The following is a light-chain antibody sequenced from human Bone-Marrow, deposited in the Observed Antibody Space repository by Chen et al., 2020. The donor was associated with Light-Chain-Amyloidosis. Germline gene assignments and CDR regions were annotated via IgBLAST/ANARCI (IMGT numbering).Light chain of an antibody. J-gene: IGLJ2*01. CDR1: DLPTKY. CDR2: RDT. V-gene: IGLV3-25*03. Sequence: SYELTQPPSVSVSPGQTARITCSGDDLPTKYAYWYQQTPGQAPVLVIHRDTERPSGISERFSGSSSGTTATLTISGVQAEDEADYHCQSADSSGTYEVICGGGTKLTV. CDR3: QSADSSGTYEVI.